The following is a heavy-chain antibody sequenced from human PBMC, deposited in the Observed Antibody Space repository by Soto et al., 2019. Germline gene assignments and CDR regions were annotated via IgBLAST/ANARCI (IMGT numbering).Heavy chain of an antibody. CDR1: GASVSTGY. D-gene: IGHD1-1*01. J-gene: IGHJ4*02. CDR2: MYFGGSF. V-gene: IGHV4-59*02. Sequence: PSETLSLTCTVSGASVSTGYWSWIRQPPGKGLEWIGFMYFGGSFNYNPSLTSRATISVETSKNQFSMKMTSVTAADTAVYYCAKDRPRRTSGYFFDYWGQGTPVTVSS. CDR3: AKDRPRRTSGYFFDY.